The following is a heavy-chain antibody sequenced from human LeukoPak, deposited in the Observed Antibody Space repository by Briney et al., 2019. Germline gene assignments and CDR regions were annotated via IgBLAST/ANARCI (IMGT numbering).Heavy chain of an antibody. J-gene: IGHJ6*02. Sequence: PSETLSLTCTVSGGSIRSSYYYWGWIRQPPGKGLEWIGSIYDSGSTYYNPSLKSRVTISVDTSKNQFSLKLSSVTAADTAVYFCARGAMVAATRSYYYGMDVWGQGPRSPSP. CDR1: GGSIRSSYYY. D-gene: IGHD2-15*01. V-gene: IGHV4-39*01. CDR3: ARGAMVAATRSYYYGMDV. CDR2: IYDSGST.